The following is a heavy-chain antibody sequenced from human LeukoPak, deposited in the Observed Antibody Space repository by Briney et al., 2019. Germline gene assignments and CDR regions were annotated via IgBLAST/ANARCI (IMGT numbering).Heavy chain of an antibody. CDR1: GFTFSSYA. V-gene: IGHV3-30*04. Sequence: GGSLRLSCAASGFTFSSYAMHWVRQAPGKGLEWVAVISYDGSNKYYADSVKGRFTISRDNSKNTLYLQMNSLRAEDTAVYYCARSHWNYTSLVSWFDPWGQGTLVTVSS. J-gene: IGHJ5*02. D-gene: IGHD1-7*01. CDR2: ISYDGSNK. CDR3: ARSHWNYTSLVSWFDP.